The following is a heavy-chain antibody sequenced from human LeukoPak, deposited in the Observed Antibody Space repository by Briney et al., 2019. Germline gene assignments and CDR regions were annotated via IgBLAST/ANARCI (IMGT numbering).Heavy chain of an antibody. J-gene: IGHJ3*02. V-gene: IGHV3-30*03. CDR2: ISYDGSNK. CDR3: ATDLMVRGVLPHAFDI. Sequence: PGGSLRLSCSASGFTFTNAWMSWVRQAPGKGLEWVAVISYDGSNKYYADSVKGRFTISRDNSKNTLYLQMNSLRAEDTAVYFCATDLMVRGVLPHAFDIWGQGTMVTVSS. D-gene: IGHD3-10*01. CDR1: GFTFTNAW.